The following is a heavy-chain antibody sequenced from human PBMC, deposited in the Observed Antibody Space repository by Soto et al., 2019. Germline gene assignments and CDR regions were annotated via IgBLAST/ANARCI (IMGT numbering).Heavy chain of an antibody. V-gene: IGHV3-23*01. CDR1: GFTFSSYA. CDR2: ISGSGGST. CDR3: AKGPAGAVTIDDAFDI. D-gene: IGHD3-16*01. J-gene: IGHJ3*02. Sequence: EVQLLESGGGLVQPGGSLRLSCAASGFTFSSYAMSWVRQAPGKGLEWVSAISGSGGSTYYAVTVMGRFTISRDNSKNTLNLKMNSLRAEDTDVYYCAKGPAGAVTIDDAFDIWGQGTMVTVSS.